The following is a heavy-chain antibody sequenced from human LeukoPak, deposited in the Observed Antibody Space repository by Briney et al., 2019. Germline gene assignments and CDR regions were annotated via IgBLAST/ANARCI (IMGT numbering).Heavy chain of an antibody. CDR1: GGSISSSSYY. CDR2: IYYSGST. Sequence: SETLSLTCTVSGGSISSSSYYWGWIRQPPGKGLEWTGRIYYSGSTYYNPSLTSRVTISVDTSKNQFSLMLSSVTAADTAVYYCARHISDYDILTGYYKPYYYYGMDVWGQGTTVTVSS. D-gene: IGHD3-9*01. J-gene: IGHJ6*02. CDR3: ARHISDYDILTGYYKPYYYYGMDV. V-gene: IGHV4-39*01.